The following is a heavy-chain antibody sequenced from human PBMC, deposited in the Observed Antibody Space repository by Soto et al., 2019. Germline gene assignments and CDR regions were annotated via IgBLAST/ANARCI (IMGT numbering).Heavy chain of an antibody. D-gene: IGHD3-22*01. J-gene: IGHJ6*02. CDR2: IYYSGST. CDR3: ARDNIIRYYYDSSGNLFLNYYYGMDV. Sequence: QVQLQESGPGLVKPSQTLSLTCTVSGGSISSGDYYWSWIRQPPGKGLEWIGYIYYSGSTYYNPSLKSRVTISVDTSKNRFSLKLSSVTAADTAVYYCARDNIIRYYYDSSGNLFLNYYYGMDVWGQGTTVTVSS. V-gene: IGHV4-30-4*01. CDR1: GGSISSGDYY.